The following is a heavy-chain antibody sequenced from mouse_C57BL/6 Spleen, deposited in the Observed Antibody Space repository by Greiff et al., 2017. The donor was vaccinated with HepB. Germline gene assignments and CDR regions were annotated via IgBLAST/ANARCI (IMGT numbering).Heavy chain of an antibody. CDR3: ARSGGDDYETLYFDY. V-gene: IGHV1-7*01. Sequence: QVQLQQSGAELAKPGASVKLSCKASGYTFTSYWMHWVKQRPGQGLEWIGYINPSSGYTKYNQKFKDKATLTADKSSITAYMQLSSLTYEDSAVYYCARSGGDDYETLYFDYWGQGTTLTVSS. CDR1: GYTFTSYW. CDR2: INPSSGYT. J-gene: IGHJ2*01. D-gene: IGHD2-4*01.